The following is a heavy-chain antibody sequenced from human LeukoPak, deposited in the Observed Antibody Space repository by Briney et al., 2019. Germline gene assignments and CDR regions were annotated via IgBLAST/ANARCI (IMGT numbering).Heavy chain of an antibody. D-gene: IGHD2-15*01. J-gene: IGHJ4*02. CDR1: GGSLSGYY. CDR3: ARMVQWWFAGFDY. Sequence: PSETLSLPCAVYGGSLSGYYWSWIRQPPGKGLEWIGEINHSGSTNYNPSLKSRVTISVDTSKNQFSLKLSSVTAADTAVYYCARMVQWWFAGFDYWGQGTLVTVSS. CDR2: INHSGST. V-gene: IGHV4-34*01.